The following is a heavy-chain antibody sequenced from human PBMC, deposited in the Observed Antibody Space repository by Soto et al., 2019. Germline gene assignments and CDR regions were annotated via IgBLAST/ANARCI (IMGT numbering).Heavy chain of an antibody. CDR2: IYASGSP. CDR3: ARGVGSSPPRY. Sequence: PSETLCLARTISCGSISVYYWIWVRQPPGHELEWIGYIYASGSPYYNPSLRSRVTISADTSKNQISLKLTSPTAADTAVYYCARGVGSSPPRYWGRGTLVTVSS. J-gene: IGHJ4*02. D-gene: IGHD1-26*01. V-gene: IGHV4-59*01. CDR1: CGSISVYY.